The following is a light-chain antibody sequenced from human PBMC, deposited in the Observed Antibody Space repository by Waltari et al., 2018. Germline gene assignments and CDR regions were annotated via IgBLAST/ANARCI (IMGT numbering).Light chain of an antibody. CDR1: QSVFYSSNNNNY. CDR3: QQFSSTPRT. CDR2: RAV. V-gene: IGKV4-1*01. Sequence: DIVMTQSPDSLAVSLGARAPISCQSSQSVFYSSNNNNYLAWYQKKPGQPPKLLIFRAVTRESGVPDRLSGSGFGTDFTLTISSLQAEDVAVYFCQQFSSTPRTFGQGTKGEIK. J-gene: IGKJ1*01.